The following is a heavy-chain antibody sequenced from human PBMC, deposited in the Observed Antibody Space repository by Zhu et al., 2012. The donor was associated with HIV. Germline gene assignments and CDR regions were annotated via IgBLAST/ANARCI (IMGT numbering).Heavy chain of an antibody. Sequence: QVQLQGSGPRLLKPSETLSLTCTVSGGSITDPGYFWAWIRQPPGKGSEWIGSVYYSGDTYDNPSLKSRLTISVDTSNNQFSLQLRSLTAADTAVYYCAKSRTSGWYSYAFDVWGQGRVVSVSS. CDR2: VYYSGDT. V-gene: IGHV4-39*01. J-gene: IGHJ3*01. D-gene: IGHD6-19*01. CDR3: AKSRTSGWYSYAFDV. CDR1: GGSITDPGYF.